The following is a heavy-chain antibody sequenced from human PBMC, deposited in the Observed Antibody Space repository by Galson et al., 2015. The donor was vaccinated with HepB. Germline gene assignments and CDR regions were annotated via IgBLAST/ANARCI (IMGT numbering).Heavy chain of an antibody. D-gene: IGHD3-10*01. CDR3: AKPTYYYGAGGYYYMDV. Sequence: SLRLSCAASGVTFSSYGLHWVRQAPGKGLEWMAVISYDGSNKYYADSVKGRFTISRDNSKNTLYLQMNSLRAEDTAVYYCAKPTYYYGAGGYYYMDVWGKGTTVTVSS. CDR1: GVTFSSYG. V-gene: IGHV3-30*18. J-gene: IGHJ6*03. CDR2: ISYDGSNK.